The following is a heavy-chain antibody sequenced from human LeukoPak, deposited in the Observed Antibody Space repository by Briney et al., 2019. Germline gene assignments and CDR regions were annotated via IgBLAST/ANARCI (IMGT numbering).Heavy chain of an antibody. CDR2: ISSSSGTI. CDR1: GFTFSSYS. CDR3: ARSNYYTVDV. V-gene: IGHV3-48*01. Sequence: GGSLRLSCAASGFTFSSYSMNWVRQAPGKGLEWVSYISSSSGTIYYADSVKGRFTISRDNAKNSLYLQMNSLRADDTAVYYCARSNYYTVDVWGQGTAVTVSS. J-gene: IGHJ6*02.